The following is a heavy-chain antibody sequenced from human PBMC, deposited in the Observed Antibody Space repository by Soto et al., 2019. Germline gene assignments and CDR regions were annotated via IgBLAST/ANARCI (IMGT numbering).Heavy chain of an antibody. V-gene: IGHV4-59*01. CDR1: GGSISSYY. Sequence: QVQLQESGPGLVKPSETLSLTCTVSGGSISSYYWNWIRQPPGKGLECIGYIYYSGSTNYNPSLRSRVTISVDTSKNQFSLKLSSVTAADTAVYYCASAYLEGGVIDYWGQGTLVTVSS. D-gene: IGHD2-21*01. CDR3: ASAYLEGGVIDY. CDR2: IYYSGST. J-gene: IGHJ4*02.